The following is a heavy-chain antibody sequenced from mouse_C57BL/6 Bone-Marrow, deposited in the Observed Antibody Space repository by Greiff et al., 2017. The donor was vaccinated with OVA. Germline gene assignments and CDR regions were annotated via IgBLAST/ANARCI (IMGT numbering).Heavy chain of an antibody. D-gene: IGHD2-3*01. CDR1: GYTFTSYW. Sequence: VQRQQPGAELVKPGASVKMSCKASGYTFTSYWITWVKQRPGQGLEWIGDIYPGSGSTNYNEKFKSKATLTVDTSSSTAYMQLSSLTSEDSAVYYCAKGDDGYAWFAYWGQGTLVTVSA. V-gene: IGHV1-55*01. CDR2: IYPGSGST. J-gene: IGHJ3*01. CDR3: AKGDDGYAWFAY.